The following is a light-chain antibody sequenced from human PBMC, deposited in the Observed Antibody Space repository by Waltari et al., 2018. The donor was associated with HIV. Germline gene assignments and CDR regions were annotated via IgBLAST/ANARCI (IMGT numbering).Light chain of an antibody. Sequence: EIVLTQSPGTLSLSPGERATLSCRASQSVSSMYLAWYQHKPGQAPRLLIHDAYTRATGIPDRFSGSGSGTDFTLTISRLEPEDFAVYYCLQYDTSPPLYTFGQGTKLDIK. CDR2: DAY. CDR1: QSVSSMY. CDR3: LQYDTSPPLYT. J-gene: IGKJ2*01. V-gene: IGKV3-20*01.